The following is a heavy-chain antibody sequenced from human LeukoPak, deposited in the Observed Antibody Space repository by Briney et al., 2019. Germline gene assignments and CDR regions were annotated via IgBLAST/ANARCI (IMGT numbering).Heavy chain of an antibody. V-gene: IGHV4-59*08. CDR2: IYYSGST. D-gene: IGHD3-22*01. CDR1: GGSIGSYY. Sequence: SETLSLTCTVSGGSIGSYYWSWIRQPPGKGLEWIGYIYYSGSTNYNPSLKSRVTISVDTSKNQFSLKLSSVTAADTAVYYCARYRTDYDSSGYYSNWFDPWGQGTLVTVSS. CDR3: ARYRTDYDSSGYYSNWFDP. J-gene: IGHJ5*02.